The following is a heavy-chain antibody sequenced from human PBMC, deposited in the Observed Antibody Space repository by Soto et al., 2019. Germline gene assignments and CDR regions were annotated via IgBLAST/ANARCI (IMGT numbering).Heavy chain of an antibody. J-gene: IGHJ6*02. V-gene: IGHV3-30-3*01. CDR2: ISYDGSNK. Sequence: QVQLVESGGGVVQPGRSLRLSCAASGFTFSSYAMHWVRQAPGKGLEWVAVISYDGSNKYYADSVKGRFTISRDNSKNTLYLQMNSLRAEDTAVYYCARVRSSSGYYVVGYYYYYGMDVWGQGTTVTVSS. CDR1: GFTFSSYA. D-gene: IGHD3-22*01. CDR3: ARVRSSSGYYVVGYYYYYGMDV.